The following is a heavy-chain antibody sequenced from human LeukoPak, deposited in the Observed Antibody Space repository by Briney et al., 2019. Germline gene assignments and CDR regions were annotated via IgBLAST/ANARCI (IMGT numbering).Heavy chain of an antibody. D-gene: IGHD3-22*01. V-gene: IGHV1-8*03. CDR1: GYTFTSYD. Sequence: ASVKVSCKASGYTFTSYDINWVRQATGQGLEWMGWMNPNSGNTGYAQKLQGRVTITRNTSISTVYMELSSLRSEDTAVYYCARRDSSGFYWGQGTPVTVSS. CDR2: MNPNSGNT. CDR3: ARRDSSGFY. J-gene: IGHJ4*02.